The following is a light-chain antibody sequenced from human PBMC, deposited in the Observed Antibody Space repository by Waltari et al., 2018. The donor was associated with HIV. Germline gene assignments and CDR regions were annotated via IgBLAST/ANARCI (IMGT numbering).Light chain of an antibody. CDR1: QSISSN. Sequence: EIVMTPSPATLSVSPGETATLSCRASQSISSNLAWYQQKPGQAPRLLIYGASTRATGVPARFSGSGSGTEFTLTISSLQSEDFAVYYCQQYNTWPPAFGQGTKVEIK. CDR2: GAS. J-gene: IGKJ1*01. CDR3: QQYNTWPPA. V-gene: IGKV3-15*01.